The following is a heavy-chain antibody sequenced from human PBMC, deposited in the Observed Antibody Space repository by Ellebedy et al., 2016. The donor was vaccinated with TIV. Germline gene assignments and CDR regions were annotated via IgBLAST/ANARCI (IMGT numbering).Heavy chain of an antibody. CDR2: IYYSGNT. V-gene: IGHV4-30-4*01. J-gene: IGHJ4*03. Sequence: SETLSLTCTASGGSISSGDYYWSWVRQPPGKGLEWIGFIYYSGNTYYNPSLKSRVTISVDTSKNQFSLKLSSVTAADTAMYYCTRGGTSYSDYWGQGTTVTVSS. D-gene: IGHD1-1*01. CDR1: GGSISSGDYY. CDR3: TRGGTSYSDY.